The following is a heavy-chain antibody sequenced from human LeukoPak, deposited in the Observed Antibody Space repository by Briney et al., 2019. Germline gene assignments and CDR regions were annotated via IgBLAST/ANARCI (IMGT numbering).Heavy chain of an antibody. D-gene: IGHD5-18*01. J-gene: IGHJ4*02. CDR3: AGGFGYSYGRGYDY. CDR2: IYYSGST. CDR1: NGSITNYY. Sequence: PSETLSLTCTVSNGSITNYYWSWIRQPPGKGLEWIGYIYYSGSTNYNPSLKSRVTISVDTSKNQFSLRLTSVSAADTAVYYCAGGFGYSYGRGYDYWGQGTLVTVSS. V-gene: IGHV4-59*01.